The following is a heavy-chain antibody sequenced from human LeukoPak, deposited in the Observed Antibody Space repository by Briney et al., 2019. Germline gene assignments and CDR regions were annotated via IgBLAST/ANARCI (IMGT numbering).Heavy chain of an antibody. V-gene: IGHV3-30*04. CDR3: ARAPGSYAFDY. CDR1: GFTFSSYA. D-gene: IGHD1-26*01. J-gene: IGHJ4*02. CDR2: ISYDGSNK. Sequence: GGSLRLSCAASGFTFSSYAMHWVRQAPGKGLEWVAVISYDGSNKYYADSVKGRFTISRDNSKNTLYLQMNSLRAEDTAVYYCARAPGSYAFDYWGQGTLVTVSS.